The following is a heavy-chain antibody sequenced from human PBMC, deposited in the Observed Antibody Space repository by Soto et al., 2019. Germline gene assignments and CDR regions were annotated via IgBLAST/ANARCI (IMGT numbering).Heavy chain of an antibody. V-gene: IGHV4-39*02. Sequence: SETLSLTCTVSGGSISSSSYYWGWIRQPPGKGLEWIGSIYYSGNTYYNPSLKGRVTISVDTAKNQFSLKLTSVTAADTAVYYCARDKITGLFDYWGQGTLVTVSS. D-gene: IGHD2-8*02. CDR3: ARDKITGLFDY. CDR1: GGSISSSSYY. J-gene: IGHJ4*02. CDR2: IYYSGNT.